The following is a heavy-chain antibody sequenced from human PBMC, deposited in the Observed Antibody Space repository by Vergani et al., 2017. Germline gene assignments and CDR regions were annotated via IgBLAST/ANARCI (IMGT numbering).Heavy chain of an antibody. Sequence: EVQVLESGGGLVQPGGSLRLSCAASGFTFNNYAMSWVRQAPGKGLEWVSVISGSDGSTYYADSMKGRFTVSRDNSKNTLYLQMNSLRAEDTAVYYCARDSAVGATRGAFDIWGQGTMVTVSS. J-gene: IGHJ3*02. V-gene: IGHV3-23*01. CDR2: ISGSDGST. CDR1: GFTFNNYA. D-gene: IGHD1-26*01. CDR3: ARDSAVGATRGAFDI.